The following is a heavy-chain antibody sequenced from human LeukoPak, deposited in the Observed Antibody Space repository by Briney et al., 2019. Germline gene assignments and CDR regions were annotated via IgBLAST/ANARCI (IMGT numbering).Heavy chain of an antibody. CDR3: ARRDCSNTSCYGYYFDY. V-gene: IGHV5-51*01. J-gene: IGHJ4*02. CDR2: IYHGDSDT. CDR1: EYSFTSYW. Sequence: ESLMISCKGSEYSFTSYWIGWVLQMPGTGLECVGVIYHGDSDTRYSPSFHGQVTISADKSINTAYLQWGSLKASDTAMYYCARRDCSNTSCYGYYFDYWGQGTLVTVSS. D-gene: IGHD2-2*01.